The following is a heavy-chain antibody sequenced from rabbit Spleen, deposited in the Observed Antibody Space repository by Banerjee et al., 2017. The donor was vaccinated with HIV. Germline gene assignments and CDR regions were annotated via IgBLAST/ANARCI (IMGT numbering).Heavy chain of an antibody. Sequence: QSLEESGGDLVKPGASLTLTCTASGFSFSSSDYMCWVRQAPGKGLEWIGCGYPDGIGSTAYASWAKGRFTISKSSSTTVTLQVTSLTAADTATYFCVRDQAGDADYGPYYLNLWGPGTLVTVS. D-gene: IGHD2-1*01. J-gene: IGHJ4*01. CDR2: GYPDGIGST. V-gene: IGHV1S40*01. CDR3: VRDQAGDADYGPYYLNL. CDR1: GFSFSSSDY.